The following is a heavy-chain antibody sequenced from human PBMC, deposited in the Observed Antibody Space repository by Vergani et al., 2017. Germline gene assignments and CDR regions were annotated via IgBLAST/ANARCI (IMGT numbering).Heavy chain of an antibody. D-gene: IGHD5-24*01. Sequence: QAQLGQSDSEVKKPGDSVTLSCKTSGYTFVNHPITWVRQAPGQGLEWMVWISPYNHKTLYSQKVEGRVTMTSDTSSSKVFLELRRLTSDDTAIYYCARSQMATNDFDLWGRGTLVTVSS. J-gene: IGHJ4*02. CDR1: GYTFVNHP. CDR3: ARSQMATNDFDL. V-gene: IGHV1-18*04. CDR2: ISPYNHKT.